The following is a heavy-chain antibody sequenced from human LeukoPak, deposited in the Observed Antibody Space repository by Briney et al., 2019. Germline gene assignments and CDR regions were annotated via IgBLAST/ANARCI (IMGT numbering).Heavy chain of an antibody. V-gene: IGHV3-21*01. J-gene: IGHJ6*02. Sequence: GGSLRLPCAASGFTFSSYSMNWVRQAPGKGLEWVSSISSSSSYIYYADSVKGRFTISRDNAKNSLYLQMNSLRAEDTAVYYCARGYCSSTSCYRYYYYGMDVWGQGTTVTVSS. CDR1: GFTFSSYS. D-gene: IGHD2-2*01. CDR3: ARGYCSSTSCYRYYYYGMDV. CDR2: ISSSSSYI.